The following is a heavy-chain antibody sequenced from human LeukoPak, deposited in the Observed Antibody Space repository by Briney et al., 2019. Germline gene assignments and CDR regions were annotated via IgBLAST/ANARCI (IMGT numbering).Heavy chain of an antibody. Sequence: PGGSLRLSCAASGFTFRTFGMSWFRQAPGKGPEWVSAITGSGGLSYYADSVEGRFTISRDNSKDTLFLQMNSLRVEDTAIYYCAKENPDTAKASDYWGQGTLVTVSS. CDR3: AKENPDTAKASDY. CDR2: ITGSGGLS. CDR1: GFTFRTFG. V-gene: IGHV3-23*01. J-gene: IGHJ4*02.